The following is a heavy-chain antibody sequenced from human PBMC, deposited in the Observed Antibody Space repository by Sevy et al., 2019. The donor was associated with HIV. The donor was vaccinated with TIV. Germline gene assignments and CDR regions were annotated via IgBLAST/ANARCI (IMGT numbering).Heavy chain of an antibody. Sequence: SETLSLTCAVSGGSISSVNWWHWVRQPPGKGLEWIGEIYHSGYTNYNPSLKSRLTISVDNSKNQFSLNLNSVTAADTAVYYCARGGETPRGFDPWGQGSLVTVSS. J-gene: IGHJ5*02. D-gene: IGHD3-16*01. CDR2: IYHSGYT. V-gene: IGHV4-4*02. CDR3: ARGGETPRGFDP. CDR1: GGSISSVNW.